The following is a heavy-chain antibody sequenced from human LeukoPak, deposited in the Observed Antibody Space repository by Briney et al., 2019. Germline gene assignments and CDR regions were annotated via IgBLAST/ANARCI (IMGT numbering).Heavy chain of an antibody. CDR3: AKIGSSVGYCSSTSCPHPRYFDY. CDR1: GFTVSSKH. V-gene: IGHV3-53*01. Sequence: PGGSLRLSCAASGFTVSSKHMSWVRQAPGKGLEWVSIIYSGGNTYYADSVEGRFTISRDNSENTLYLQMNSLRAEDTAVYYCAKIGSSVGYCSSTSCPHPRYFDYWGQGTLVTVSS. D-gene: IGHD2-2*01. J-gene: IGHJ4*02. CDR2: IYSGGNT.